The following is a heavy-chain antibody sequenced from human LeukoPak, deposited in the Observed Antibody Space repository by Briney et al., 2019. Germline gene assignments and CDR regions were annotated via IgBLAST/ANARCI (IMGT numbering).Heavy chain of an antibody. D-gene: IGHD3-22*01. Sequence: ASAEVSFKASGYTFTGYYMHWVRQAPGQGLEWMGRINLNGGGTNYAQKFQGRVTMTKDTSISTAYMDLSSLRSEDKAVYYCARDPKNYYDSSGTSYYYYGMDVWGQGTTVTVSS. J-gene: IGHJ6*02. V-gene: IGHV1-2*06. CDR1: GYTFTGYY. CDR3: ARDPKNYYDSSGTSYYYYGMDV. CDR2: INLNGGGT.